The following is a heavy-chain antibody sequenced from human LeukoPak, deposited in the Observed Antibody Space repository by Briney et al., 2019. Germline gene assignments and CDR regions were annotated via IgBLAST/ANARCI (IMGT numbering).Heavy chain of an antibody. V-gene: IGHV4-34*01. D-gene: IGHD5-12*01. CDR1: GGSLSGYY. CDR2: INHSGST. J-gene: IGHJ4*02. CDR3: ASDSGYDEIDY. Sequence: PSETLSLTCAVYGGSLSGYYWSWIRQPPGKGLEWIGEINHSGSTNYNPSLKSRVTISVDTSKNQFSLKLSSVTAADTAVYYCASDSGYDEIDYWGQGTLVTVSS.